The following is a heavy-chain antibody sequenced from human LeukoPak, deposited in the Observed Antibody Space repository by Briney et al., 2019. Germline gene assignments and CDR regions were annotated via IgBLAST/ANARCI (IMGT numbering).Heavy chain of an antibody. CDR2: INHVGTT. D-gene: IGHD3-10*01. V-gene: IGHV4-34*01. J-gene: IGHJ4*02. CDR1: GGSLSGYY. CDR3: ARVGATSFYYGSGTFNY. Sequence: SETLSLNCAVYGGSLSGYYWSWIRQSPGRGLERIGEINHVGTTKYNPSLKGRVSISADTAKSQFSLNLTSVIAADTAVYYCARVGATSFYYGSGTFNYWGQGILVSVSS.